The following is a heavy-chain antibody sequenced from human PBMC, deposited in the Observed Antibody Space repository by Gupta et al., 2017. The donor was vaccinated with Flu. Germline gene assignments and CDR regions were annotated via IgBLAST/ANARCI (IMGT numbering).Heavy chain of an antibody. J-gene: IGHJ4*02. CDR3: ARSPRGLD. V-gene: IGHV3-53*02. CDR2: VYSDGRP. Sequence: EVQLVETGGGLIQPGGSLRLSCAGSGFTVSDNHMSWVRQAPGKGLELGSVVYSDGRPYYADAVDGRFIISRDTSKNMIYLQMNFLRAEETAVYFCARSPRGLDWGQGILGTGSS. CDR1: GFTVSDNH.